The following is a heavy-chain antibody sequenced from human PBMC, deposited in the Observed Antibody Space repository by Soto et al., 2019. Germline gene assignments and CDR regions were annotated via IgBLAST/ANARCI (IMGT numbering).Heavy chain of an antibody. CDR1: GYTFTSYG. V-gene: IGHV1-18*01. D-gene: IGHD6-13*01. CDR3: ARDRGIAAAGRLYGMDV. CDR2: ISAYNGNT. Sequence: ASVTVSCKASGYTFTSYGIIWVRQAPGQGLEWMGWISAYNGNTNYAQKLQGRVTMTTDTSTSTAYMELRSLRSDDTAVYYCARDRGIAAAGRLYGMDVWGQGTTVTVSS. J-gene: IGHJ6*02.